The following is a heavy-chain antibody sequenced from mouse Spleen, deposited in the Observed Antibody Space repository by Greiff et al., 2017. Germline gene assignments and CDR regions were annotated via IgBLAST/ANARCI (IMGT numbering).Heavy chain of an antibody. V-gene: IGHV1-47*01. CDR2: FHPYSDDT. J-gene: IGHJ1*03. Sequence: QVQLQQSGAELVKPGASVKISCKASGYTFTTYPIEWVKQNHGKSLEWIGNFHPYSDDTKYNEKFKGKATLTVEKSSSTVYLELSRLTSDDSAVYYLARGSTVVATGYFDVWGTGTTVTVSS. CDR3: ARGSTVVATGYFDV. D-gene: IGHD1-1*01. CDR1: GYTFTTYP.